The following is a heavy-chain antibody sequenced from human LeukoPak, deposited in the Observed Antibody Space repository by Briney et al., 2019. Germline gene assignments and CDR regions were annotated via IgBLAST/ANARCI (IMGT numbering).Heavy chain of an antibody. CDR2: ISYDGSNK. J-gene: IGHJ4*02. V-gene: IGHV3-30-3*01. D-gene: IGHD6-13*01. CDR3: ARGIINQRIAAADPGYFDY. CDR1: GFTFSSYA. Sequence: GRSLRLSCAASGFTFSSYAMHWVRQAPGKGLEWVAVISYDGSNKYYADSVKGRFTISRDNSKNTLYLQMNSLRAEDTAVYYCARGIINQRIAAADPGYFDYWGQGTLVTVSS.